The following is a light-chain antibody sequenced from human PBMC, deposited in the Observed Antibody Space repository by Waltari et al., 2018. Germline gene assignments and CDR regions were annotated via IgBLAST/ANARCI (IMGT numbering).Light chain of an antibody. CDR1: QDFGNH. V-gene: IGKV1-27*01. Sequence: DIQLTQSPSSLSASVGDRVSIPCRASQDFGNHLAWYQQKPGKLPKLLIYAASTLQSGVPPRFSGSGSGTDFTLTISSLQPEDVATYYCQKYNNAPMITFGGGTKVEIK. CDR2: AAS. CDR3: QKYNNAPMIT. J-gene: IGKJ4*01.